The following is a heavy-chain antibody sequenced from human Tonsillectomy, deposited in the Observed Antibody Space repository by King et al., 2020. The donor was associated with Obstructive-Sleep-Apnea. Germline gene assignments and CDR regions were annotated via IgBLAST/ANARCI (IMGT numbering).Heavy chain of an antibody. Sequence: QLQESGPGLVKPSDTLSLTCAVSVDSISSSNWWGWILQPPGKGLEWIWYSYYCGTTYSNPSLRGRVTLSVDTSKNQFSLKLSAVTAVDTAVYYCARSDVTGYGGVDIWGQGTMVTVSS. V-gene: IGHV4-28*01. D-gene: IGHD5-12*01. CDR3: ARSDVTGYGGVDI. J-gene: IGHJ3*02. CDR2: SYYCGTT. CDR1: VDSISSSNW.